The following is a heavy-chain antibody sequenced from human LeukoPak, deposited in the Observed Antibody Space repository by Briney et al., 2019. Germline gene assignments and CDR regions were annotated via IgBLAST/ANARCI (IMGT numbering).Heavy chain of an antibody. Sequence: TGGSLRLSCAASGFTFSSYSMNWVRQAPGKGLEWVSSISSSSSYIYYADSVKGRFTISRDNAKNSLYLQMNSLRAEDTAVYYCARDSPRLPASNNWFDPWGQGTLVTVSS. CDR1: GFTFSSYS. D-gene: IGHD2-2*01. V-gene: IGHV3-21*01. CDR3: ARDSPRLPASNNWFDP. J-gene: IGHJ5*02. CDR2: ISSSSSYI.